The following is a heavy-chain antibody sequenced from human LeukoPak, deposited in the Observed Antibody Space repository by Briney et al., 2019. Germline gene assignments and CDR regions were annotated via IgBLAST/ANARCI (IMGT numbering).Heavy chain of an antibody. CDR3: ARLSIAAAGRDDY. CDR2: INPNSGGT. CDR1: GYTFTGYY. V-gene: IGHV1-2*02. Sequence: ASVKVSCKASGYTFTGYYMHWVRRAPGQGLEWMGWINPNSGGTNYAQKFQGRVTMTRDTSISTAYMELSRLRSDDTAVYYCARLSIAAAGRDDYWGQGTLVTVSS. D-gene: IGHD6-13*01. J-gene: IGHJ4*02.